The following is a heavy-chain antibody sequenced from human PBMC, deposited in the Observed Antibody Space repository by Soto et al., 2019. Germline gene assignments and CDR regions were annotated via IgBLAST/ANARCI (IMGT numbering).Heavy chain of an antibody. CDR1: GFTFSSYG. J-gene: IGHJ4*02. Sequence: GGSLRLSCAASGFTFSSYGMHWVRQAPGKGLEWVAVISYDGSNKYYADSVKGRFTISRDNSKNTLYLQMNSLRAEDTAVYYCAKDKTHSSGWSYYFDYWGQGTLVTVSS. CDR2: ISYDGSNK. D-gene: IGHD6-19*01. CDR3: AKDKTHSSGWSYYFDY. V-gene: IGHV3-30*18.